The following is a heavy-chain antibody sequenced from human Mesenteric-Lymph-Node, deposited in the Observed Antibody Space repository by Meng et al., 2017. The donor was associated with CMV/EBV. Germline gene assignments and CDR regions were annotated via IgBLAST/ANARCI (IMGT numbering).Heavy chain of an antibody. CDR3: AKDQLWSGYRLLDP. J-gene: IGHJ5*02. Sequence: GESLKISCAASGFSFSSSGMHWVRQAPGKGLEWVAVIWYDGTKKYYADSVKGRFTISRDNSKNTLYLQMNTLRAEDTAVYYCAKDQLWSGYRLLDPWGQGTLVTVSS. D-gene: IGHD3-3*01. V-gene: IGHV3-33*06. CDR1: GFSFSSSG. CDR2: IWYDGTKK.